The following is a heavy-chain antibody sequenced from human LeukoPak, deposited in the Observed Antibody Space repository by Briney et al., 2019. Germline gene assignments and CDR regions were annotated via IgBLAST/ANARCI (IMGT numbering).Heavy chain of an antibody. CDR3: ANGTDAYKTGH. Sequence: SETLSLTCTVSSASMDSGIYYWTWIRQPAGKGLEWIGRISTSGSTTYNPSLRSRVTISVDASNNNFSLRVNSVTAADTAVYYCANGTDAYKTGHWDQGTPVTVSS. J-gene: IGHJ4*02. D-gene: IGHD5-24*01. CDR2: ISTSGST. CDR1: SASMDSGIYY. V-gene: IGHV4-61*02.